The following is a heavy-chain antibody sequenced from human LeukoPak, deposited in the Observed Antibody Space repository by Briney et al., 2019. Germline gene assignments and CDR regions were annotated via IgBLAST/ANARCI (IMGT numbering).Heavy chain of an antibody. V-gene: IGHV1-2*02. Sequence: AAVTVSCMACGWTLTGYYMHWLGQAPGRGGDGMGWINPNRGGTNDAQKFQGRVTMTRDTSISPAYMELRRLRSDDTAVYYCARGSLVVPAALPIPPDSWGPGTLVTVSP. J-gene: IGHJ4*02. CDR1: GWTLTGYY. CDR3: ARGSLVVPAALPIPPDS. CDR2: INPNRGGT. D-gene: IGHD2-2*01.